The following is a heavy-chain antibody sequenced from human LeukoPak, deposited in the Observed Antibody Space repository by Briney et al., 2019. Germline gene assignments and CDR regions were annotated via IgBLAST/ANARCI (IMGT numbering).Heavy chain of an antibody. J-gene: IGHJ6*03. Sequence: PSETLSLTCTVSAGSISSYYWSWIRQPPGKGLEWIGYIYFSGSTNSNPSLKSRVTISVDPSKNQFSLKVSSVTAADTAVYYCARGHYSTSSYYYYMDVWGKGTTVTVSS. D-gene: IGHD6-6*01. CDR3: ARGHYSTSSYYYYMDV. CDR1: AGSISSYY. V-gene: IGHV4-59*08. CDR2: IYFSGST.